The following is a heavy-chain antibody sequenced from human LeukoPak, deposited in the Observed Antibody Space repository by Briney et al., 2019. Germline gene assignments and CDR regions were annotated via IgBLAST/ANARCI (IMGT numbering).Heavy chain of an antibody. V-gene: IGHV1-18*01. J-gene: IGHJ1*01. CDR2: ISAYNGNT. Sequence: ASVKVSCKASVYTFTSYGISWVRQAPGQRLEWMGWISAYNGNTNYAQKLQGRVTMTTDTSTSTAYMELRSLRSDDTAVYYCARDLRDYDFWTGSEYFQHWGQGSLVTVSS. CDR1: VYTFTSYG. D-gene: IGHD3-3*01. CDR3: ARDLRDYDFWTGSEYFQH.